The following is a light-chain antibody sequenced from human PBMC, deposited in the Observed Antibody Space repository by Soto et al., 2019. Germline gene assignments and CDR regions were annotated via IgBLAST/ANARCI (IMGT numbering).Light chain of an antibody. CDR2: IAS. CDR3: QYLNSFPLT. CDR1: QGISNY. Sequence: IQLTQSPSSLSASIGDRVTITCRASQGISNYLAWYQQKPGKAPKLLIYIASTLQGGVPSRFSGSGAGTDFSLTISSLPPEDVATYYCQYLNSFPLTFGGGTKVEIK. J-gene: IGKJ4*01. V-gene: IGKV1-9*01.